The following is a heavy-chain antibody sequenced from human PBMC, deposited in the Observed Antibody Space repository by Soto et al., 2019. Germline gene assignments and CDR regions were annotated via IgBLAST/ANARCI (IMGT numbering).Heavy chain of an antibody. CDR2: INHSGST. CDR1: GGYFSGYY. D-gene: IGHD5-18*01. CDR3: AINSYGPSSWFDP. J-gene: IGHJ5*02. V-gene: IGHV4-34*01. Sequence: SETLSLTCAVYGGYFSGYYWSWIRQPPGKGLEWIGEINHSGSTNYNPSLKSRVTISVDTSKNQFSLKLSSVTAADTAVYYCAINSYGPSSWFDPWGQGTLVTVSS.